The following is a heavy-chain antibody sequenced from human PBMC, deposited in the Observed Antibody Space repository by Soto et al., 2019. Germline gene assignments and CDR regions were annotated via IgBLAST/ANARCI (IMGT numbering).Heavy chain of an antibody. J-gene: IGHJ4*02. CDR3: AREDKHYERGGPSDY. Sequence: QVQLVQSGAEVKKPGSSVKVSCKASGGTFSSYAISWVRQAPGQGLEWMGGIIPIFGTANYAQKFEGRVTITADESTSTANMEQSGLSPEDTAVYYGAREDKHYERGGPSDYGGQGTLVTVSS. D-gene: IGHD3-22*01. V-gene: IGHV1-69*12. CDR2: IIPIFGTA. CDR1: GGTFSSYA.